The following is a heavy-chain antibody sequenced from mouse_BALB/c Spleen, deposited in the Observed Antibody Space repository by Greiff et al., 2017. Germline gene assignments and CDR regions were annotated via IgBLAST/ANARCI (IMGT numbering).Heavy chain of an antibody. D-gene: IGHD3-3*01. Sequence: QVQLQQPGAELVKPGASVKLSCKASGYTFTSYWMHWVKQRPGQGLEWIGEINPSNGRTNYNEKFKSKATLTVDKSSSTAYLQLSSLTSEDTAVYYCARGGRGYFDYWGQGTTLTVSS. J-gene: IGHJ2*01. V-gene: IGHV1S81*02. CDR1: GYTFTSYW. CDR2: INPSNGRT. CDR3: ARGGRGYFDY.